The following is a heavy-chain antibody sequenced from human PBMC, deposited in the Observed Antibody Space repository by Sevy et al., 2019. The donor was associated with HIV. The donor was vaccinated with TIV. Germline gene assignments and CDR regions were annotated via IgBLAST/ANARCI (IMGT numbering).Heavy chain of an antibody. J-gene: IGHJ4*02. CDR1: GFTVSSNY. V-gene: IGHV3-53*01. D-gene: IGHD6-13*01. Sequence: GGSLRLSCAASGFTVSSNYMSWVRQAPGKGLEWVSVIYSDDSTYYADSVMGRFTISRDNSKNTLYLQMNSLRAEDTAVYYCATGIAAAGHSFDYWGQGTLVTVSS. CDR2: IYSDDST. CDR3: ATGIAAAGHSFDY.